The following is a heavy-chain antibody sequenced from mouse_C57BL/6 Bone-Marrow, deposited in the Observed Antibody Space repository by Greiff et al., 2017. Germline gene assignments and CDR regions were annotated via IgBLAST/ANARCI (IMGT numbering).Heavy chain of an antibody. CDR3: ASFDGNYFDF. Sequence: EVKLVESGAELVRPGASVKLSCTASGFNIKDDYIHWVKQRPEQGLEWLGWIDPEIGDTEYASKFQGKATITSDTSSHPAYLQLSSLTSEDTAVYYCASFDGNYFDFWGQGTPLPVAS. CDR2: IDPEIGDT. J-gene: IGHJ2*01. CDR1: GFNIKDDY. V-gene: IGHV14-4*01. D-gene: IGHD2-3*01.